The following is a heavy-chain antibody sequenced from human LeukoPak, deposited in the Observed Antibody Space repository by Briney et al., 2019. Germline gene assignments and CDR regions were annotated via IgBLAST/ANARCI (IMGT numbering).Heavy chain of an antibody. CDR3: ARDRGSGWYWDY. D-gene: IGHD6-19*01. J-gene: IGHJ4*02. Sequence: PSETLSLTCAVYGGSFSGYYWSWIRQPPGKGLEWIGSIYYSGSTYYNPSLKSRVTISVDTSKNQFSLKLSSVTAADTAVYYCARDRGSGWYWDYWGQGTLVTVSS. CDR1: GGSFSGYY. CDR2: IYYSGST. V-gene: IGHV4-34*01.